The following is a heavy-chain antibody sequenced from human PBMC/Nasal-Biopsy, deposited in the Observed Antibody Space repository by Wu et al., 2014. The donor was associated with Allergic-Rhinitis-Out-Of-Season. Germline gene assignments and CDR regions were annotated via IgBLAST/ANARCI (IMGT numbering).Heavy chain of an antibody. V-gene: IGHV3-30*18. CDR3: AKGPNSWDHGGQPSFET. Sequence: LRLSCAASGFTFDDYGMNWVRQAPGKGLEWVSSISYDGTYKHYAEVVKGRFTFSRDNSKHTLFLQMNNLRVEDTAVYYCAKGPNSWDHGGQPSFETWGQGTKVTVSS. J-gene: IGHJ3*02. CDR1: GFTFDDYG. D-gene: IGHD1-26*01. CDR2: ISYDGTYK.